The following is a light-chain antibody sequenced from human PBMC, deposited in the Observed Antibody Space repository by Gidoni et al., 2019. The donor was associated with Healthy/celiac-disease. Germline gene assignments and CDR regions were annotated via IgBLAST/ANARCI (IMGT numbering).Light chain of an antibody. CDR3: QQYNSYPMCS. CDR1: QSISSW. Sequence: DIQMTQSTSTLSSSVGDRVTITCRASQSISSWLAWYQLKPGKAPKLLIYKASSLESGVPSRFSGSGSGTEFTLTISSLQPDDFATYYCQQYNSYPMCSCGQGTKLEIK. CDR2: KAS. J-gene: IGKJ2*04. V-gene: IGKV1-5*03.